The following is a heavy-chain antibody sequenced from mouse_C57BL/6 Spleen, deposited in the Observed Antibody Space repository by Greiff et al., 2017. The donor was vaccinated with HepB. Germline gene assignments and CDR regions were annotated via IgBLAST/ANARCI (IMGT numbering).Heavy chain of an antibody. CDR2: IYPGNSDT. CDR1: GYTFTSYW. J-gene: IGHJ3*01. Sequence: EVQLQQSGTVLARPGASVKMSCKTSGYTFTSYWMHWVKQRPGQGLEWIGAIYPGNSDTSYNQKFKGKAKLTAVTSASTAYMELSSLTNEDSAVYYCTRGITTVVAPGFAYWGQGTLVTVSA. V-gene: IGHV1-5*01. CDR3: TRGITTVVAPGFAY. D-gene: IGHD1-1*01.